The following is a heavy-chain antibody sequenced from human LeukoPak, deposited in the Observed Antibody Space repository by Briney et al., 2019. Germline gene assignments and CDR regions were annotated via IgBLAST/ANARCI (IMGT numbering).Heavy chain of an antibody. D-gene: IGHD3-10*01. V-gene: IGHV3-15*01. J-gene: IGHJ6*02. Sequence: GGSLRLSCAASGFTFSNAWMSWVRQAPGKGLEWVGRIKSKTDGGITDYAAPVKGRFTISRDDSKNTLYLQMNSLKTEDTAVYYCTTGITMVRGDYYYYGMDVWGQGTTVTVSS. CDR1: GFTFSNAW. CDR3: TTGITMVRGDYYYYGMDV. CDR2: IKSKTDGGIT.